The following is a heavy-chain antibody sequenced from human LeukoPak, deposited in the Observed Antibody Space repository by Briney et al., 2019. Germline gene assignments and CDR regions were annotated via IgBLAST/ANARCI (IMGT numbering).Heavy chain of an antibody. CDR3: ARVSEDYYDSSGYYYPIDY. V-gene: IGHV1-2*02. CDR1: GYTFTGYY. J-gene: IGHJ4*02. CDR2: INPNSGGT. Sequence: GASVKVSCKAPGYTFTGYYMHWVRQAPGHGLEWMGWINPNSGGTNYAQKFQGRVTMTRDTSISTAYMELSRLRSDDTAVYYCARVSEDYYDSSGYYYPIDYWGQGTLVTVSS. D-gene: IGHD3-22*01.